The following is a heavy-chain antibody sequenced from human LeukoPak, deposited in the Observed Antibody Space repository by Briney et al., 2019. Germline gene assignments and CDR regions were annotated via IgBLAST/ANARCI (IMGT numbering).Heavy chain of an antibody. Sequence: SETLSLTCTVSGGSISSYYWSWIRQPPGKGLEWIGYIYYSGSTNYNPSLKSRVTISVDTSKNQFSLKLSSVTAADTAVYYCARDYGYCDVPDAFDIWGQGTMVTVSS. CDR1: GGSISSYY. D-gene: IGHD4-17*01. V-gene: IGHV4-59*12. J-gene: IGHJ3*02. CDR2: IYYSGST. CDR3: ARDYGYCDVPDAFDI.